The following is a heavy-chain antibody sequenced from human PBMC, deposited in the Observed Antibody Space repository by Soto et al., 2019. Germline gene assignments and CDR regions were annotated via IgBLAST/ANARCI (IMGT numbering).Heavy chain of an antibody. CDR2: IYYSGST. V-gene: IGHV4-59*08. CDR3: ARHSGVGATSLGTFDI. CDR1: GGSISSYY. D-gene: IGHD1-26*01. Sequence: SETLSLTCTVSGGSISSYYWSWIRQPPGKGLEWIGYIYYSGSTNYNPSLKRRVTISVDTSKNQFSLKLSSVTAADTAVYYCARHSGVGATSLGTFDIWGQGTMVTVSS. J-gene: IGHJ3*02.